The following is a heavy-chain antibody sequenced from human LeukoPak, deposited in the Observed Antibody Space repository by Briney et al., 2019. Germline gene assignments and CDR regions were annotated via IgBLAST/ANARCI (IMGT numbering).Heavy chain of an antibody. J-gene: IGHJ5*02. Sequence: PSETLSLTCAVYGGSFSGYYWSWIRQPPGKGLEWIGEINHSGSTNYNPSLKSRVTISVDTSKNQFSLKLSSVTAADTAVCYCARGQGSSSSLNPGGHNWFDPWGQGTLVTVSS. D-gene: IGHD6-6*01. CDR3: ARGQGSSSSLNPGGHNWFDP. CDR2: INHSGST. CDR1: GGSFSGYY. V-gene: IGHV4-34*01.